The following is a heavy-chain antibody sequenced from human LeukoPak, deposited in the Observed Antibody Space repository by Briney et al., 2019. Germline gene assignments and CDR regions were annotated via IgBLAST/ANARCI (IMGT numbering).Heavy chain of an antibody. CDR2: ISYDGSNK. CDR3: AKALYYYDSSGYSRIYYYYYYMDV. V-gene: IGHV3-30*18. Sequence: PGGSLRLSCAASGFTFSSYGMHWVRQAPGKGLEWVAVISYDGSNKYYADSVKGRFTISRDNSKNTLYLQMNSLRAEDTAVYYCAKALYYYDSSGYSRIYYYYYYMDVWGKGTTVTVSS. J-gene: IGHJ6*03. D-gene: IGHD3-22*01. CDR1: GFTFSSYG.